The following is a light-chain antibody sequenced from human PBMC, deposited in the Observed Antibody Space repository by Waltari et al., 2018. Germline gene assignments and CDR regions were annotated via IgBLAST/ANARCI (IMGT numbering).Light chain of an antibody. CDR2: KAS. J-gene: IGKJ2*01. CDR3: QQYNSYPYT. V-gene: IGKV1-5*03. Sequence: DIQMTQSPSTLSASVGARVTITCRASQSISSWLAWYQQKPGKAPKILVYKASSLESGVPSRFSGSGSGTEFTLTISSLQPDDFATYYCQQYNSYPYTFGQGTKLEIK. CDR1: QSISSW.